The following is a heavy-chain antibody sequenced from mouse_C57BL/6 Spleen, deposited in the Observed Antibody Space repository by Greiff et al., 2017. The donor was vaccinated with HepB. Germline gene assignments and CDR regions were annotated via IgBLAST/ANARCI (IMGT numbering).Heavy chain of an antibody. CDR3: AGTAQANAMDY. CDR2: ISSGGSYT. CDR1: GFTFSSYG. D-gene: IGHD3-2*02. V-gene: IGHV5-6*01. J-gene: IGHJ4*01. Sequence: EVHLVESGGDLVKPGGSLKLSCAASGFTFSSYGMSWVRQTPDKRLEWVATISSGGSYTYYPDSVKGRFTISRDNAKNTLYLQMSSLKSEDTAMYYCAGTAQANAMDYWGQGTSVTVSS.